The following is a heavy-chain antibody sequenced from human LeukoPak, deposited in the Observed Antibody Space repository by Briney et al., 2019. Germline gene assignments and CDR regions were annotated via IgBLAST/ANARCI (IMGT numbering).Heavy chain of an antibody. CDR1: GGSIITYY. Sequence: KPSETLSLTCTVSGGSIITYYWNWIRQPPGKELEWIGYMYYSGDTKYNPSFDSRVTISGDRSKNQFSLMLSSVTASDTAVYFCARGGYYGSGSPFYFGYWGQGILVTVSS. CDR2: MYYSGDT. J-gene: IGHJ4*02. CDR3: ARGGYYGSGSPFYFGY. V-gene: IGHV4-59*01. D-gene: IGHD3-10*01.